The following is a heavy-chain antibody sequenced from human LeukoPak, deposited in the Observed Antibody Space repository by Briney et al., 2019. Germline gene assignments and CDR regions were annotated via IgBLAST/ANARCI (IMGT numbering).Heavy chain of an antibody. V-gene: IGHV3-21*01. CDR2: ISSSSSYI. Sequence: PGGSLRLSCAASGFTFSTYSMNWVRQAPGKGLEWVSSISSSSSYIYYADSVKGRFTISRDNAKNSLYLQMNSLRAEDTAVCYCARAQVRITMIRADALGIWGQGTLVTVSS. CDR3: ARAQVRITMIRADALGI. J-gene: IGHJ3*02. D-gene: IGHD3-22*01. CDR1: GFTFSTYS.